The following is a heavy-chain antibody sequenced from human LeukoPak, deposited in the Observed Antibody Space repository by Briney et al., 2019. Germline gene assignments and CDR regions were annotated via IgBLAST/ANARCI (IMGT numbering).Heavy chain of an antibody. J-gene: IGHJ5*02. CDR2: IRYDGSNK. CDR1: GFTFSSYG. D-gene: IGHD6-19*01. Sequence: GGSLRLSCAASGFTFSSYGMHWVRQAPGKGLEWVAFIRYDGSNKYYADSVKGRFTISRDNSKNTLYLQMNSLRAEDTAVYYCAKGPVAGTFFSENWFDPWGQGTLVTVSS. CDR3: AKGPVAGTFFSENWFDP. V-gene: IGHV3-30*02.